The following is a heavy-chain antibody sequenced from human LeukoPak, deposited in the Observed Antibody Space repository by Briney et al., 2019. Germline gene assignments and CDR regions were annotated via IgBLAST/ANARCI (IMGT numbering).Heavy chain of an antibody. D-gene: IGHD3-22*01. J-gene: IGHJ4*02. CDR3: ARDRAYYYDSSGKAFDY. Sequence: ASVKVSCKASGYTFTGYYMHWVRQAPGQGLEWMGWISAYNGNTNYAQKLQGRVTMTTDTSTSTAYMELRSLRSDDTAVYYCARDRAYYYDSSGKAFDYWGQGTLVTVSS. CDR1: GYTFTGYY. CDR2: ISAYNGNT. V-gene: IGHV1-18*04.